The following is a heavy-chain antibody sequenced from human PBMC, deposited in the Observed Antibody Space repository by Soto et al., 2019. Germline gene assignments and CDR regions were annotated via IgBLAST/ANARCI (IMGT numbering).Heavy chain of an antibody. V-gene: IGHV4-59*12. J-gene: IGHJ5*02. D-gene: IGHD2-2*01. CDR2: IYYSGST. CDR3: ARGRTIVVVPAAKVNWFDP. CDR1: GGSISSYY. Sequence: PSETLSLTCTVSGGSISSYYWSWIRQPPGKGLEWIGYIYYSGSTNYNPSLKSRVTISVDTSKNQFSLKLSSVTAADTAVYYCARGRTIVVVPAAKVNWFDPWGQGTLVTVSS.